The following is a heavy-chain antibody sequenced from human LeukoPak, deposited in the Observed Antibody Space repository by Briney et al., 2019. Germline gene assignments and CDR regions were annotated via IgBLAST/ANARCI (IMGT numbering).Heavy chain of an antibody. J-gene: IGHJ4*02. V-gene: IGHV3-33*01. CDR3: ARAYYFESPLDY. CDR2: IWYDGSNK. CDR1: GFTFSSYG. D-gene: IGHD3-9*01. Sequence: GGSLRLSCAASGFTFSSYGMHWVRQAPGKGLEGVAVIWYDGSNKYYADSVKGRFTISRDNSKNTLYLQMNSLRAEDTAVYYCARAYYFESPLDYWGQGTLVTVSS.